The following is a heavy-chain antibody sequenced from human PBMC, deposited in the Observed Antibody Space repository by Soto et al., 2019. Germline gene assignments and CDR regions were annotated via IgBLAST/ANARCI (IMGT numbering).Heavy chain of an antibody. CDR3: ARVTGYYYDSSGFIVGYYYGMDV. D-gene: IGHD3-22*01. V-gene: IGHV1-18*01. Sequence: ASVKLSWKASGYTFSSYGISRGRQAPGQGLEWMGWISAYNGNTNYAQKLQGRVTMTTDTSTSTAYMELRSLRSDDTAVYYCARVTGYYYDSSGFIVGYYYGMDVWGQGTTVTVSS. CDR2: ISAYNGNT. J-gene: IGHJ6*02. CDR1: GYTFSSYG.